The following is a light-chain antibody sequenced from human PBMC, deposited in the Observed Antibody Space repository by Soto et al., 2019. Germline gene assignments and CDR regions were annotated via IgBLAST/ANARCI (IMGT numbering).Light chain of an antibody. Sequence: DIQMTQSPSSLSASVGDRVTITCRASQSISSYLNWYQKKPGKAPKLLIYAASSLQSGVPSRFSGSGSGTDFTLTISRLQPEDFATYYCQQSYSTPWTFGQGTKVEIK. CDR2: AAS. J-gene: IGKJ1*01. CDR3: QQSYSTPWT. CDR1: QSISSY. V-gene: IGKV1-39*01.